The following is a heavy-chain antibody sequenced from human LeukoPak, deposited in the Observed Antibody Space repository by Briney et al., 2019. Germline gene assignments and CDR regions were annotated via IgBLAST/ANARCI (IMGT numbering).Heavy chain of an antibody. CDR1: GFTFTIYT. CDR3: ARDMGQDAFDI. J-gene: IGHJ3*02. Sequence: PGGSLRLPCAASGFTFTIYTMHWVRQAPGKGLEWVAVISFDGSYKYYADSVKGRFTISRDNSKNTLYLQMNSLRVEDTALYYCARDMGQDAFDIRGQGTMVTVSS. D-gene: IGHD3-10*01. CDR2: ISFDGSYK. V-gene: IGHV3-30-3*01.